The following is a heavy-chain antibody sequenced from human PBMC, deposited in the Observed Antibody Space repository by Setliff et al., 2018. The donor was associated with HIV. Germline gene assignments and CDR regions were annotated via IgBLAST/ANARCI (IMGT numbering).Heavy chain of an antibody. CDR2: IKQDGSEK. D-gene: IGHD4-17*01. CDR3: ARDPYPYFDYGDWYLDL. J-gene: IGHJ2*01. CDR1: GFTFSTYW. Sequence: PGGSLRLSCAASGFTFSTYWMSWVRQAPGKGLEWVANIKQDGSEKFYVDSVKGRFTISRDNAKNSLYLQMNSLRAEDTAVYYCARDPYPYFDYGDWYLDLWGRGTLVTVSS. V-gene: IGHV3-7*01.